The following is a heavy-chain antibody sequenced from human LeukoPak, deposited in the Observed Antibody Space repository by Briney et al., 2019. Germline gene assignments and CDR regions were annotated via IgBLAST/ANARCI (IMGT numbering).Heavy chain of an antibody. Sequence: PSETLSLTCTVSGGSISSYYWSWIRQPPGKGLEWIGYIYYSGSTNYNPSLKSRVTMSVDTSKNQFSLKLSSVTAADTAVYYCAREGSSSWYPYYYYGMDVWGQGTTVTVSS. CDR3: AREGSSSWYPYYYYGMDV. CDR1: GGSISSYY. V-gene: IGHV4-59*12. D-gene: IGHD6-13*01. CDR2: IYYSGST. J-gene: IGHJ6*02.